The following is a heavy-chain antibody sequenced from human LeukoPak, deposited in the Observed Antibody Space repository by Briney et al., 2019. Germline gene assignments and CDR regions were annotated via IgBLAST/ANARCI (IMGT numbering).Heavy chain of an antibody. CDR1: GYTFTSYD. Sequence: ASVKVSCKASGYTFTSYDINWVRQATGQGLEWMGWMNPNSGNTGYAQKFQGRVTITRNTSISTAYMELSSLRSEDTAVYYCARDPYSGSYFGIRAFDIWGQGTMVTVSS. D-gene: IGHD1-26*01. V-gene: IGHV1-8*03. J-gene: IGHJ3*02. CDR2: MNPNSGNT. CDR3: ARDPYSGSYFGIRAFDI.